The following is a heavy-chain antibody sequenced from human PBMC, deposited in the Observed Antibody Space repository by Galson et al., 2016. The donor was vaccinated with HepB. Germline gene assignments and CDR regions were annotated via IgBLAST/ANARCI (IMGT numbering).Heavy chain of an antibody. Sequence: SVKVSCKASGYTFTSYGISWVRQAPGQGLEWMGWISAYNGNTNYAQRVQGRVTMTTDTSTSTDYMELRSLRSDDTAVYYCAREIEDGYSNGYFDYWGPGTLVTVSS. CDR3: AREIEDGYSNGYFDY. CDR2: ISAYNGNT. J-gene: IGHJ4*02. CDR1: GYTFTSYG. V-gene: IGHV1-18*04. D-gene: IGHD5-18*01.